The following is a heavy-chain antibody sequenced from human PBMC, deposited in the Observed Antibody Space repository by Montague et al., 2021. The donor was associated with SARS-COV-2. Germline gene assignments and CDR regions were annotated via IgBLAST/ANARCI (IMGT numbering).Heavy chain of an antibody. CDR3: ARTRGYDPLFDF. CDR2: IYYSGST. V-gene: IGHV4-59*01. J-gene: IGHJ4*02. Sequence: SETLSLTCTVSGGSISSNFWSWIRQPPGKGLEWIGYIYYSGSTXXXPSXTRRVTISVDTSKKQFSLQLSSVTAADTAVYYCARTRGYDPLFDFWGQGTLVTVSS. D-gene: IGHD5-12*01. CDR1: GGSISSNF.